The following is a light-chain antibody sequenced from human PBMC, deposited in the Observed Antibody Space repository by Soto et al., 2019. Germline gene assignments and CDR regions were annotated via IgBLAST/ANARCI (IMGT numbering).Light chain of an antibody. CDR3: QQAYSFPVT. Sequence: DIQMTQSPSSRSASVGDRVTITCRASQGIRNLLVWYQQKPEKAPKSLIYGTSNLESGVPSRFSGSGSGTDFTLTIDSLQPEDFATYYCQQAYSFPVTFGQGARLEIK. CDR1: QGIRNL. J-gene: IGKJ5*01. V-gene: IGKV1-12*01. CDR2: GTS.